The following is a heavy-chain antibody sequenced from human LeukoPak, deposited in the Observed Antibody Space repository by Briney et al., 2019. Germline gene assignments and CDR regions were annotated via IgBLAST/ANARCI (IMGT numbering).Heavy chain of an antibody. Sequence: GESLKISCKGSGYSFTSYWIGWVRQMPGKGLEWMGIIYPGDSDTGYSPSFQGQVTISADRSITTAFLQWNSLKASDTAMYYCARGGSSGWHFYFDYWGQGTLVTASS. D-gene: IGHD6-19*01. CDR2: IYPGDSDT. V-gene: IGHV5-51*01. CDR3: ARGGSSGWHFYFDY. CDR1: GYSFTSYW. J-gene: IGHJ4*02.